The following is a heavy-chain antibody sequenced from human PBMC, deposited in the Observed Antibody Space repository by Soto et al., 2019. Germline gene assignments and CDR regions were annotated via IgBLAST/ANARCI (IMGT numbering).Heavy chain of an antibody. Sequence: QVQVVQSGAEVKKPGSSVKVSCKASGGTFSNDIITWVRQAPGQGLEWMGRIIPLLDIAKYAQKFQGRVTITADKSTSTAYMELNSLRSEDTAVYYCVRDSPIGSTYSGYDGIDYWGQGTLVTVSS. J-gene: IGHJ4*02. CDR3: VRDSPIGSTYSGYDGIDY. D-gene: IGHD5-12*01. V-gene: IGHV1-69*08. CDR1: GGTFSNDI. CDR2: IIPLLDIA.